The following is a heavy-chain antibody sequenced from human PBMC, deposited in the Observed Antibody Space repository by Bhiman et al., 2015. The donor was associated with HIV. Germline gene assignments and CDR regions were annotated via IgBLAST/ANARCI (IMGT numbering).Heavy chain of an antibody. CDR1: GFSFSRYA. J-gene: IGHJ4*02. CDR2: ISGSAVTT. D-gene: IGHD3-22*01. CDR3: AKSPYFYDRNGYYDY. Sequence: EVQLLESGGDLVQPGGPVRLSCAAAGFSFSRYAMSWVRQAPGKGLEWVSSISGSAVTTYYADSVKGRFTISRDNSKNILYVQMNSLRAGDTAVYYCAKSPYFYDRNGYYDYWGQGILVTVSS. V-gene: IGHV3-23*01.